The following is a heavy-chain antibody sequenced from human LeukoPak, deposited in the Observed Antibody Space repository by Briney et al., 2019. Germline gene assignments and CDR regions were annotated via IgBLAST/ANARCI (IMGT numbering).Heavy chain of an antibody. CDR3: ARDSRDYDFWSGPKQYYFDY. Sequence: GGSLRLSCAASGFTFSSYSMNWVRQAPGKGLEWVSSISSSSSYIYSADSVKGRLTISRDNAKNSLYLQMNSLRAEDTAVYYCARDSRDYDFWSGPKQYYFDYWGQGTLVTVSS. V-gene: IGHV3-21*01. CDR2: ISSSSSYI. D-gene: IGHD3-3*01. CDR1: GFTFSSYS. J-gene: IGHJ4*02.